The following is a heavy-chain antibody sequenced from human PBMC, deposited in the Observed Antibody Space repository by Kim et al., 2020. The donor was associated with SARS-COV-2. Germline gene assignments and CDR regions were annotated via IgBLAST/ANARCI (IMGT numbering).Heavy chain of an antibody. V-gene: IGHV3-30*04. Sequence: GGSLRLSCAASGFTFSSYAMHWVRQAPGKGLEWVAVISYDGSNKYYADSVKGRFTISRDNSKNTLYLQMNSLRAEDTAVYYCASSAADLETPFDYWGQGTLVTVSS. CDR2: ISYDGSNK. CDR1: GFTFSSYA. CDR3: ASSAADLETPFDY. D-gene: IGHD6-13*01. J-gene: IGHJ4*02.